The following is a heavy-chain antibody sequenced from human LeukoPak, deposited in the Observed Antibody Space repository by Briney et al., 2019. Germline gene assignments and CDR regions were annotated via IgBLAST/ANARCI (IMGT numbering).Heavy chain of an antibody. V-gene: IGHV3-53*01. CDR1: GFTVSSNH. J-gene: IGHJ4*02. Sequence: GGSLRLSCAGPGFTVSSNHMSWVRQAPGKGLEWVSIIYSRGSTYYADSVKGRFTISRDNSENTLYLQMNSLRGEDTAVYYCAKEGHSSGWSSFDYWGQGTLVTVSS. D-gene: IGHD6-19*01. CDR2: IYSRGST. CDR3: AKEGHSSGWSSFDY.